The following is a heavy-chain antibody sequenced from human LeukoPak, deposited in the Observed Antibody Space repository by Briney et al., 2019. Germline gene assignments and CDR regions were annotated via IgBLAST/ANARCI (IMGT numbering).Heavy chain of an antibody. D-gene: IGHD6-13*01. CDR3: ANGGIAAAGVLDY. Sequence: GGSLRLSCAASGFTFSSYAMHWVRQAPGKGLEWVAVISYDGSNKYYADSVKGRFTISRDNSKNTLYLQMNSLRAEDTAVYYCANGGIAAAGVLDYWGQGTLVTVSS. CDR2: ISYDGSNK. J-gene: IGHJ4*02. V-gene: IGHV3-30-3*01. CDR1: GFTFSSYA.